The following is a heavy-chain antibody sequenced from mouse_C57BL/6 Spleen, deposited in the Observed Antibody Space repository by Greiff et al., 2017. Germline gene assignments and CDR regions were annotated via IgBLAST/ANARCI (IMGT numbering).Heavy chain of an antibody. CDR3: AIPLFITTVVGDY. D-gene: IGHD1-1*01. Sequence: VQLQESGAELVKPGASVKISCKASGYAFSSYWMTWVKQRPGKGLEWIGQIYPGDGDTNYNGKFKGKATLTADKSSSTAYMQLSSLTSEDSAVYFCAIPLFITTVVGDYWGQGTTLTVSS. V-gene: IGHV1-80*01. J-gene: IGHJ2*01. CDR1: GYAFSSYW. CDR2: IYPGDGDT.